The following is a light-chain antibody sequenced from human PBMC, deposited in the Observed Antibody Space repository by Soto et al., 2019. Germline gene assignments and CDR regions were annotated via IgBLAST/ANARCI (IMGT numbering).Light chain of an antibody. CDR2: EVS. V-gene: IGLV2-14*01. CDR3: SSYTRTRVI. CDR1: SSDVGGYNY. J-gene: IGLJ2*01. Sequence: QSALTQPASVSGSPGQSITISCTGTSSDVGGYNYVSWYQQHPGKAPKLMIYEVSNRPSGVSNRFSGSKSGNTASLTISGLQAEDEADYYCSSYTRTRVIFGGGTKVTVL.